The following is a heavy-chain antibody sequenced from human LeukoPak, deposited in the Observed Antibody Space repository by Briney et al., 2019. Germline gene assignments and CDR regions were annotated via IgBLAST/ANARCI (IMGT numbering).Heavy chain of an antibody. D-gene: IGHD3-3*01. CDR1: GFTFSNYE. J-gene: IGHJ4*02. CDR3: ARGSITIFGLVTL. V-gene: IGHV3-48*03. Sequence: GGSLRLSCAASGFTFSNYEMKWVRQAPGKGLEWVSYISSSGSTIYYADSAKGRFTISRDNAKNSLYLQMNSLRVEDTAVYYCARGSITIFGLVTLWGQGTLVTVSS. CDR2: ISSSGSTI.